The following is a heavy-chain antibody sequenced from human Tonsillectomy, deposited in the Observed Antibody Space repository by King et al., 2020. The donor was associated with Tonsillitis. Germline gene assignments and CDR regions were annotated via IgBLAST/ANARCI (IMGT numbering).Heavy chain of an antibody. J-gene: IGHJ4*01. Sequence: QLVQPGAEVKKPGASVKVSCKASGYTFTSYLIHWVRQAPGRRLEWMGWINAGYGNTKYSQTFQGTVTITRDTSASTAYMELSSLRSEGTAVYYCAKGMTGYTPFDYWGHGTLVTVSS. CDR1: GYTFTSYL. D-gene: IGHD3-9*01. CDR3: AKGMTGYTPFDY. CDR2: INAGYGNT. V-gene: IGHV1-3*01.